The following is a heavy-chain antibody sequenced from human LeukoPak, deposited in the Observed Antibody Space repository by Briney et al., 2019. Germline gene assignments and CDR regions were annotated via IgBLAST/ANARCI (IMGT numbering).Heavy chain of an antibody. V-gene: IGHV3-7*03. J-gene: IGHJ6*04. Sequence: GGSLRLSCAASGFTFSSYWMSWVRRAPGKGLEWVANIKQDGSEKYYVDSVKGRFTISRDNAKNSLYLQMNSLRAEDTAVYYCARDMYYDILTGYYYYYGMDVWGKGTTVTVSS. D-gene: IGHD3-9*01. CDR1: GFTFSSYW. CDR3: ARDMYYDILTGYYYYYGMDV. CDR2: IKQDGSEK.